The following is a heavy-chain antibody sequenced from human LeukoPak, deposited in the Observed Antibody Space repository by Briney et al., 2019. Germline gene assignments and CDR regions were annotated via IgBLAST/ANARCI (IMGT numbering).Heavy chain of an antibody. V-gene: IGHV3-21*01. CDR3: ARSVVAATETFDY. D-gene: IGHD2-15*01. Sequence: GGSLRLSCAASGFTFSSYAMNWIRQAPGKGLEWVSSISSSGTYIYYADLVEGRFTISRDNAKNSLYLQMNSLRAEDTAVYYCARSVVAATETFDYGGQGTLVPVSS. CDR1: GFTFSSYA. J-gene: IGHJ4*02. CDR2: ISSSGTYI.